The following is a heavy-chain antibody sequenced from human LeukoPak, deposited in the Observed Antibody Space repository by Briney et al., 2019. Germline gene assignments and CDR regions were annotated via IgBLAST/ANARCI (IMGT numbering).Heavy chain of an antibody. J-gene: IGHJ4*02. CDR2: IYYSGST. D-gene: IGHD5-24*01. Sequence: KPSETLSLTCTVSGGSISSYYWSWIRQPPGKGLEWVGYIYYSGSTYYNPSLKSRVTISVDTSKNQFSLKLSSVTAADTAVYYCARDSVGGYNRWGQGTLVTVSS. CDR3: ARDSVGGYNR. CDR1: GGSISSYY. V-gene: IGHV4-59*12.